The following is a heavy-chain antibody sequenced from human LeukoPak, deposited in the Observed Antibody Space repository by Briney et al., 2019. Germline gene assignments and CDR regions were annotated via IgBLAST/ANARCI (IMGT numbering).Heavy chain of an antibody. CDR1: GGSISSGGYY. V-gene: IGHV4-31*11. D-gene: IGHD4-17*01. Sequence: SETLSLTCAVSGGSISSGGYYWSWIRQLPGKGPEWIGHIFYSGSTYNNPSLKSRVTISVDTPKNQFSLKLSSVTAADTAVYYCARGDYGDGPNYWGQGTLVTVSS. CDR3: ARGDYGDGPNY. CDR2: IFYSGST. J-gene: IGHJ4*02.